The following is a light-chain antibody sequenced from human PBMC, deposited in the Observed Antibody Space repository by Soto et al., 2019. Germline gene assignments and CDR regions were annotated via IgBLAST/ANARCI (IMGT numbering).Light chain of an antibody. CDR2: GAS. J-gene: IGKJ1*01. CDR3: QQYNSYSRT. CDR1: QSINID. Sequence: EIVMTQSSATLSVSPGERVILSCRASQSINIDLAWYQQKPGQAPRFLIFGASNRATGVPSRFSGSGSGTEFTLTISSLQPDDFATYYCQQYNSYSRTFGQGTKVDI. V-gene: IGKV3D-15*01.